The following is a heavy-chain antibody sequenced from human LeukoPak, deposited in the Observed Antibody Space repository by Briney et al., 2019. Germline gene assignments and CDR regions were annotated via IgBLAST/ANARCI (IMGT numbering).Heavy chain of an antibody. D-gene: IGHD6-13*01. V-gene: IGHV1-46*01. CDR1: GYTSTSYY. CDR2: INPSGGST. CDR3: ARDSSSRIWILGDFDP. Sequence: ASVKVSCKASGYTSTSYYMHWVRQAPGQGLEWMGIINPSGGSTSYAQKFQGRVTMTRDTSTSTVYMELSSLRSEDTAVYYCARDSSSRIWILGDFDPWGQGTLVTVSS. J-gene: IGHJ5*02.